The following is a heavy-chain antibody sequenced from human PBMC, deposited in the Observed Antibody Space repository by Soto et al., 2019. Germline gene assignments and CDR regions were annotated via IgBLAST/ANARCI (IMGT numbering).Heavy chain of an antibody. CDR3: ARGSAFLVYYSHCSMDV. CDR1: GGSFSGYY. CDR2: INHSGST. V-gene: IGHV4-34*01. J-gene: IGHJ6*03. D-gene: IGHD3-3*01. Sequence: PSETLSLTCAGYGGSFSGYYWSWIRQPPGKGLEWIGEINHSGSTNYNPSLKSRVTISVDTSKNQFSLKLSSVTAADTAVYYCARGSAFLVYYSHCSMDVSGKGITLTGSS.